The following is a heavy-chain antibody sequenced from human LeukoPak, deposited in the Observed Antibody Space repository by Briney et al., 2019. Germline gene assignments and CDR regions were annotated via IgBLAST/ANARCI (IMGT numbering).Heavy chain of an antibody. Sequence: ASVKVSRKASGGTFSSYAISWVRQAPGQGLEWMGGIIPIFGTANYAQKFQGRVTITTDESTSTAYMELSSLRSEDTAVYYCARGPIAAAGWYYYYMDVWGKGTTVTVSS. CDR1: GGTFSSYA. J-gene: IGHJ6*03. CDR2: IIPIFGTA. D-gene: IGHD6-13*01. CDR3: ARGPIAAAGWYYYYMDV. V-gene: IGHV1-69*05.